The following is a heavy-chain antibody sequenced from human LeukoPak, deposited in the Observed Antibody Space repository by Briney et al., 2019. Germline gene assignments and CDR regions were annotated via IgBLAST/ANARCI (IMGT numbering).Heavy chain of an antibody. V-gene: IGHV4-59*01. CDR3: ATNSSWFDY. CDR2: ISDSGST. Sequence: SETLSLTCTVSGGSISSSYWSWIRQPPGKGLEWIGYISDSGSTNYNPSLKSRVTISVDTSKSQLFLKLMSVTTPDTAVYYCATNSSWFDYWGQGTLVTVSS. D-gene: IGHD6-13*01. CDR1: GGSISSSY. J-gene: IGHJ4*02.